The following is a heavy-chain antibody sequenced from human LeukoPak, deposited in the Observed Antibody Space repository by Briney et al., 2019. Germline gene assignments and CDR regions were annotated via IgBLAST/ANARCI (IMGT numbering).Heavy chain of an antibody. D-gene: IGHD3-16*01. CDR3: ARDMTYYYGMDV. J-gene: IGHJ6*02. V-gene: IGHV3-30*04. Sequence: PGGSLRLSCAASGFTFSTYAMYWVRQAPGKGLEWVALISYDGSNKFYADSVKGRFTISRDNSKNTLYLQMNSLRAEDTAVYYCARDMTYYYGMDVWGQGTTVTVSS. CDR2: ISYDGSNK. CDR1: GFTFSTYA.